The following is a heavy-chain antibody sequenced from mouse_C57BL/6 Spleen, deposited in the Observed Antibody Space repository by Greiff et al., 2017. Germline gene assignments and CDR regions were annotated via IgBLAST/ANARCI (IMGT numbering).Heavy chain of an antibody. V-gene: IGHV1-69*01. CDR2: IDPSDSYT. Sequence: VQLQQPGAELVMPGASVKLSCKASGYTFTSYWMHWVKQRPGQGLEWIGEIDPSDSYTNYNQKFKGKSTLTVDKSSSTDYMQLSSLTSEDSAVYYCARRGYSKYFDVWGTGTTVTVSS. J-gene: IGHJ1*03. CDR3: ARRGYSKYFDV. D-gene: IGHD2-5*01. CDR1: GYTFTSYW.